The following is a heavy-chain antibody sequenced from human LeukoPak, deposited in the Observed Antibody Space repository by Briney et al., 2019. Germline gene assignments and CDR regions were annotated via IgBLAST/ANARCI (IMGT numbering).Heavy chain of an antibody. J-gene: IGHJ4*02. Sequence: PSETLSLTCTVSGGSISSYYWSWIRQPPGKGLEWIGYIYYSGSTNYNPSLKSRVTISVDTSKNQFSLKLSSVTAADTAVYYCASGTLRLLSYWGQGTLVTVSS. CDR3: ASGTLRLLSY. CDR1: GGSISSYY. V-gene: IGHV4-59*01. D-gene: IGHD4-17*01. CDR2: IYYSGST.